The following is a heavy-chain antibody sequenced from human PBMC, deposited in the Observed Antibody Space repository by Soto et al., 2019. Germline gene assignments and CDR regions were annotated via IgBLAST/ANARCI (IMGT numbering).Heavy chain of an antibody. J-gene: IGHJ3*02. D-gene: IGHD3-3*01. V-gene: IGHV1-69*13. CDR2: IIPIFVTA. Sequence: SVKVSCTASAGTFSSYAISWVRQAPGQGLEWMGGIIPIFVTANYAQKFQGRVTITADESTSTADMELSSLRSEDTAVYYCARAGSGPWGAFDIWGQGTMVTVSS. CDR1: AGTFSSYA. CDR3: ARAGSGPWGAFDI.